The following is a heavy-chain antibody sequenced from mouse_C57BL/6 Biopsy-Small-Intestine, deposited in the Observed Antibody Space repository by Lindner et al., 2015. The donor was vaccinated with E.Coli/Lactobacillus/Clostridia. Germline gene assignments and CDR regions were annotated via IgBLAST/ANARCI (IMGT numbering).Heavy chain of an antibody. CDR3: ARLGTGYYFDY. Sequence: VQLQESGPELVKPGTSVKISCKASGYPFTGYYMHWVKQSPEKSLEWIGEFNPSTGGITYSQKFKAKATLTVDKSSSTAYMQLNSLASEDSAVYYCARLGTGYYFDYWGQGTTLTVSS. D-gene: IGHD4-1*01. CDR1: GYPFTGYY. J-gene: IGHJ2*01. CDR2: FNPSTGGI. V-gene: IGHV1-42*01.